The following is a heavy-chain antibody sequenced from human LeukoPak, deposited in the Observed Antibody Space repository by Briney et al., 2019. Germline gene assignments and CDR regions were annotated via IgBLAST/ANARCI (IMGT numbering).Heavy chain of an antibody. V-gene: IGHV1-2*02. D-gene: IGHD3-10*01. CDR3: ARVPRPKLATGYMDV. CDR1: GYTFTGYY. Sequence: GASVKVSCKASGYTFTGYYMHWVRQASGQGLEWMGWINPNSGGTNYAQKFQGRVTMTRDTSISTAFMELSRLRSDDTAVYYCARVPRPKLATGYMDVWGKGTTVTVSS. CDR2: INPNSGGT. J-gene: IGHJ6*03.